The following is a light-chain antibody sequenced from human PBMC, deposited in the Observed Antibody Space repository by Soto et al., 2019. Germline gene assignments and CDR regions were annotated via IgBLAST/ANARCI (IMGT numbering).Light chain of an antibody. CDR3: QQRNIWPPVT. V-gene: IGKV3-11*01. CDR2: GAF. CDR1: PSVANF. J-gene: IGKJ5*01. Sequence: EIVLTQSPATLSLPPGERATLSCRASPSVANFGAWYQQKPGQAPRLLIYGAFSRATGIPARFSGSGSGTDFTLTISSLEAEDSAVYYCQQRNIWPPVTFGHGTRLEIK.